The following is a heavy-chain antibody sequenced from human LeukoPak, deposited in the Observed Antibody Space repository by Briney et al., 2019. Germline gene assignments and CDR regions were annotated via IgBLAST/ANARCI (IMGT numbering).Heavy chain of an antibody. CDR1: GSSFTISW. CDR3: ARREGADCSGGSCYPSPYYYYGMDV. J-gene: IGHJ6*04. V-gene: IGHV5-51*01. Sequence: GESLKISCKASGSSFTISWIGWVRQMPGKGLEWMGIIYPGDSDTRYSPSLQDQVTIAADKSSSTAYLQWSSLKASDTAMYYCARREGADCSGGSCYPSPYYYYGMDVWGKGTTVTVSS. CDR2: IYPGDSDT. D-gene: IGHD2-15*01.